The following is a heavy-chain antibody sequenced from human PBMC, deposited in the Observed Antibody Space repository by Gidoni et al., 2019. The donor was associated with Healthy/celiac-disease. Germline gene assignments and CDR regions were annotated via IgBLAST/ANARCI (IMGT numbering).Heavy chain of an antibody. CDR2: ISAYNGNT. V-gene: IGHV1-18*04. Sequence: QVQLLQSGAEVKKPGASVKVSCKPSGYTFTSYGISWVRQAPGQGLGWMGWISAYNGNTNYAQKLQGRVTMTTDTSTSTAHMELRSLRSYDFWSGYYPYYYGMDVWGQGTTVTVSS. CDR1: GYTFTSYG. D-gene: IGHD3-3*01. CDR3: PYYYGMDV. J-gene: IGHJ6*02.